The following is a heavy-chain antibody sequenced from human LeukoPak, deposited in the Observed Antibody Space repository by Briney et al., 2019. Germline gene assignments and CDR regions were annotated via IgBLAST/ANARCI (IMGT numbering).Heavy chain of an antibody. CDR1: GFTFSSYS. D-gene: IGHD3-9*01. CDR2: ISSSSSYI. Sequence: PGGSLRLSCAASGFTFSSYSMNWVRQAPGKGLKWFSSISSSSSYIYYADSVKGRFTISRDNAKNSLYLQMNSLRAEDTAVYYCAKSRYYDILTGYLHWGQGTLVTVSS. J-gene: IGHJ4*02. V-gene: IGHV3-21*01. CDR3: AKSRYYDILTGYLH.